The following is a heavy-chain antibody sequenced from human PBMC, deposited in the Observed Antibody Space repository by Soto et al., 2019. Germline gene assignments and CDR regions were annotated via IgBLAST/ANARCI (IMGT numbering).Heavy chain of an antibody. D-gene: IGHD3-10*01. J-gene: IGHJ4*02. V-gene: IGHV4-4*07. CDR3: ARDLPHYGGRRSQPTGDFED. CDR2: VFGNGAGTP. CDR1: GGSFTGDY. Sequence: ASETLSLTCSVSGGSFTGDYWSWIRQPAGKGLQWIGRVFGNGAGTPIYNSLLKSRARMSADPSKRQFSLTLTSVTAADTAVYYCARDLPHYGGRRSQPTGDFEDWGQGIMVTVSS.